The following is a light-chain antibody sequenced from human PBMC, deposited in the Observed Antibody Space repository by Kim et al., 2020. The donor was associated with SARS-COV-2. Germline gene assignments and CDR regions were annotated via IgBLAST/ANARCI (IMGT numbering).Light chain of an antibody. J-gene: IGLJ2*01. Sequence: VAPGKTARITCGGNNIGSKSVHWYQQKPGQAPVLVIYYDSDRPSGIPERFSGSNSGNTATLTISRVEAGDEADYYCQVWDSSSVVFGGGTQLTVL. CDR1: NIGSKS. CDR2: YDS. CDR3: QVWDSSSVV. V-gene: IGLV3-21*04.